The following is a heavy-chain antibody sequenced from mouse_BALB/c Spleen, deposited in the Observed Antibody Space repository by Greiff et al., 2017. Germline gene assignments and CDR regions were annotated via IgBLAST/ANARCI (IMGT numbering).Heavy chain of an antibody. Sequence: EVKLVESGGGLVQPGGSRKLSCAASGFTFSSFGMHWVRQAPEKGLEWVAYISSGSSTIYYADTVKGRFTISRDNPKNTLFLQMTSLRSEDTAMDYCATYYGNYDYAMDYWGQGTSVTVSS. CDR1: GFTFSSFG. J-gene: IGHJ4*01. CDR2: ISSGSSTI. D-gene: IGHD2-10*01. V-gene: IGHV5-17*02. CDR3: ATYYGNYDYAMDY.